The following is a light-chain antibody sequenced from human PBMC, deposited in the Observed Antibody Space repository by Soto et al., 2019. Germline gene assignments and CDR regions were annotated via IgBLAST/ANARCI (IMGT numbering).Light chain of an antibody. CDR1: QSITSNF. CDR3: QQYGRSPLMYT. J-gene: IGKJ2*01. Sequence: EIVLTQSPGTLSLSPGERATLSCRASQSITSNFLAWYQQKPGQAPRLLIYGASTRAAGVPDRFSGSGSGTDLPLTITRLEPEDFAVYYCQQYGRSPLMYTFGQGTKLGV. CDR2: GAS. V-gene: IGKV3-20*01.